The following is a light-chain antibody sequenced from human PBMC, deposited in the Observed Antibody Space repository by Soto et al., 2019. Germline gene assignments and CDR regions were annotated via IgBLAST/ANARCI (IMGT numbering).Light chain of an antibody. Sequence: ETVMTQSPATLSLSPGERATLSFMASQSVSSKLAWYQQKPGQAPRLLIYGASTRATGIPARFSGSGSGTEFTLTISSLQSEDFAVYYCQQYNNWPPITFGQGTRLEIK. CDR1: QSVSSK. CDR2: GAS. CDR3: QQYNNWPPIT. J-gene: IGKJ5*01. V-gene: IGKV3D-15*01.